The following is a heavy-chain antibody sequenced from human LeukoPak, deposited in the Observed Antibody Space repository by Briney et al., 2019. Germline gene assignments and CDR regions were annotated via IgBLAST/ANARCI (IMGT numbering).Heavy chain of an antibody. CDR3: TVDSNTYYYAY. D-gene: IGHD3-22*01. Sequence: TSGTLSLTCGVSGGSITNTNYWTWVRQPPGKGLEWVGRVKTKTDGGTTDSAAPVKGRFTISRDDSKNTAYLQMNSLETEDTAVYYCTVDSNTYYYAYWGQGTLVTVS. J-gene: IGHJ4*02. V-gene: IGHV3-15*01. CDR1: GGSITNTNY. CDR2: VKTKTDGGTT.